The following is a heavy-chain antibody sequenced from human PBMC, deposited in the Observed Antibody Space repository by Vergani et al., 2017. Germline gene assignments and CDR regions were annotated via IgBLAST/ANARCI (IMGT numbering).Heavy chain of an antibody. D-gene: IGHD3-10*01. CDR2: TYYMSKWYN. Sequence: QVQLQQSGPGLVKPSQTLSLTCAISGDSVSSNSAAWNWIRQSPSRGLEWLGRTYYMSKWYNDYAVSVKSRITINPDTSKNQFSLQLNSVTPEDTAVYYCARDRRYYYGSGSYYKNYYYGMDVWGRGTTVTVSS. J-gene: IGHJ6*02. CDR1: GDSVSSNSAA. V-gene: IGHV6-1*01. CDR3: ARDRRYYYGSGSYYKNYYYGMDV.